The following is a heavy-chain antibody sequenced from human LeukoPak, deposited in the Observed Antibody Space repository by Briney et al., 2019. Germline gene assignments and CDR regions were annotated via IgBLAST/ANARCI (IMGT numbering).Heavy chain of an antibody. D-gene: IGHD4-23*01. J-gene: IGHJ4*02. CDR2: IYYTGST. Sequence: SETLSLTCNVSGGSMSGYYWSWIRQPPGKGMEWIGYIYYTGSTNYNPSLKSRLTISEDTSKNQLSLKLTSVTAADTAVYYCARASLSRWVDFWSQGTLVTVSS. CDR1: GGSMSGYY. CDR3: ARASLSRWVDF. V-gene: IGHV4-59*01.